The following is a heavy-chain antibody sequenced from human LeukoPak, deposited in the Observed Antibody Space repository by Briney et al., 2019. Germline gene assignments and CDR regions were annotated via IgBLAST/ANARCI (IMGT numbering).Heavy chain of an antibody. Sequence: SGTLSLTCAVSGGSISSSDWWSWVRQPPGKGLEWIGIIYHDGSTHYNPPLTSRVTLSIDKSKNQFFLKLTSVTAADTAVYYCAGSGSGSYYSPWYFDLWGRGTLVTVSS. D-gene: IGHD3-10*01. CDR3: AGSGSGSYYSPWYFDL. J-gene: IGHJ2*01. V-gene: IGHV4-4*02. CDR1: GGSISSSDW. CDR2: IYHDGST.